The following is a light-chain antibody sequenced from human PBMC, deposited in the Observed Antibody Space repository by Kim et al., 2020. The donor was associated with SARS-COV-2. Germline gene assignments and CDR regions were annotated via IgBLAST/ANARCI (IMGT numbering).Light chain of an antibody. Sequence: EIVLTQSPATLSLSPGERATLSCRASQSVSSYLAWYQQKPGQAPRLLIYDASNRATGIPARFSGSGSGTDFTLTISSLEPEEFAVYYFLQGSDVPIAFGQGTQLEIK. CDR1: QSVSSY. CDR3: LQGSDVPIA. CDR2: DAS. V-gene: IGKV3-11*01. J-gene: IGKJ5*01.